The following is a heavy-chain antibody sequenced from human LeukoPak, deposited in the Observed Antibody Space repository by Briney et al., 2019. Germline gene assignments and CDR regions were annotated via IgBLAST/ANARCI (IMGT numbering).Heavy chain of an antibody. D-gene: IGHD3-22*01. J-gene: IGHJ6*02. CDR1: GYTLTELS. CDR3: ATVGYYDSSGHYYYYYGMDV. V-gene: IGHV1-24*01. Sequence: ASVKVSCKVSGYTLTELSMHWVRQAPGKGLEWMGGFDPEDGETIYAQKFQGRVTMTEDTSTDTAYMELSSLRSEDTAVYYCATVGYYDSSGHYYYYYGMDVWGQGTTVTVSS. CDR2: FDPEDGET.